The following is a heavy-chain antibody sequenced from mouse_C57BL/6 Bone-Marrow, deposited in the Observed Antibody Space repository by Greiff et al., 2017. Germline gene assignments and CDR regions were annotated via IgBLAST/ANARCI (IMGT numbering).Heavy chain of an antibody. V-gene: IGHV1-52*01. D-gene: IGHD1-1*01. CDR3: SRDDYYGSSFYWYCDV. CDR2: IDPSDSET. J-gene: IGHJ1*03. Sequence: QVQLQQPGAELVRPGSSVKLSCKASGYTFTSYWMHWVKQRPIHGLEWIGNIDPSDSETHYNQKFKDKATLTVDKSSSTAYMQLSSLTSEDSAVYYCSRDDYYGSSFYWYCDVWGTGTTVTVSS. CDR1: GYTFTSYW.